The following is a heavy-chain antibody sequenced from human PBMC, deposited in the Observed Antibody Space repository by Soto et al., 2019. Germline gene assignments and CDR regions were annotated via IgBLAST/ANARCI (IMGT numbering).Heavy chain of an antibody. V-gene: IGHV1-2*02. CDR2: INPNSGGT. CDR1: GYIFTDYY. Sequence: QVQLVQSGAEVKKPGASVKVSCKASGYIFTDYYMHWARQAPGQGLKWMGWINPNSGGTNYAQKFQGRVTMTRDTSIRTAYMELSRLRADDTGVYYCARQGSGSNWLDPWGQGTLVTVSS. D-gene: IGHD3-10*01. CDR3: ARQGSGSNWLDP. J-gene: IGHJ5*02.